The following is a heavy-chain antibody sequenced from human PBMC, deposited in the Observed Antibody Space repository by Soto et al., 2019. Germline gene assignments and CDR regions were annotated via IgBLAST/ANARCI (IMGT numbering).Heavy chain of an antibody. CDR1: GYTFTSYG. CDR3: ARDFLAYCGGDCPSGY. V-gene: IGHV1-18*01. D-gene: IGHD2-21*02. J-gene: IGHJ4*02. CDR2: ISAYNSNT. Sequence: GASVKVSCKASGYTFTSYGISWVRQAPGQGLEWMGWISAYNSNTNYAQKLQGRVTMTTDTSTSTAYMELRSLRSDDTAVYYCARDFLAYCGGDCPSGYWGQGTLVTVSS.